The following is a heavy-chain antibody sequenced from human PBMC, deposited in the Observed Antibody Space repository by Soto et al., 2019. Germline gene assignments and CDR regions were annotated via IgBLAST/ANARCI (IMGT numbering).Heavy chain of an antibody. Sequence: EVQLLESGGGLVQPGGSLRLSCAASGFSIGSSAWTWVRQAPGTGLDWVSTIGGNGVTTFYADSVKGRFTISRDISRNTVFLQMSSLRAEDTALYYCAKSSRYCSGGGCFYYFDYWGQGTLVTVSS. D-gene: IGHD2-15*01. CDR2: IGGNGVTT. J-gene: IGHJ4*02. CDR1: GFSIGSSA. CDR3: AKSSRYCSGGGCFYYFDY. V-gene: IGHV3-23*01.